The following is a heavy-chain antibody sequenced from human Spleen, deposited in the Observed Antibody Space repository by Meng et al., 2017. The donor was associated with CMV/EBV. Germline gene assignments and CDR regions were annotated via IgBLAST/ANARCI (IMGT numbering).Heavy chain of an antibody. CDR1: GLTFSRYD. J-gene: IGHJ5*02. V-gene: IGHV3-13*01. CDR3: AKDAPNSGGNPGNWFDP. Sequence: GESLKISCAASGLTFSRYDMHWVRQPTGKGLEWVSAIGTAGDTYYPDSVKGRFTISRDNSKNTLFLQMNSLRAEDTAVYYCAKDAPNSGGNPGNWFDPWGQGALVTVSS. D-gene: IGHD4-23*01. CDR2: IGTAGDT.